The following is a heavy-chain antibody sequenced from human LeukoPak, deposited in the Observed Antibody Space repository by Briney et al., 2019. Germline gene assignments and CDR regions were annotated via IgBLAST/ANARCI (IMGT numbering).Heavy chain of an antibody. Sequence: ASVKVSCKASEYTFTGYDINWVRQATGQGLEWMGWMNPNSGSTGYAQKFQGRVTITRNTSISTAYMELSGLRSEDTAVYYCARGRSTGYPYYFEYWGQGTLVTVSS. D-gene: IGHD5-12*01. CDR2: MNPNSGST. J-gene: IGHJ4*02. CDR1: EYTFTGYD. V-gene: IGHV1-8*03. CDR3: ARGRSTGYPYYFEY.